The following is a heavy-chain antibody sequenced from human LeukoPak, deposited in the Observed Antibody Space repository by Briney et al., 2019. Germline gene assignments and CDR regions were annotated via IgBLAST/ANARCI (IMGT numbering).Heavy chain of an antibody. D-gene: IGHD3-16*02. CDR3: ARLGGKAYDYVWGSYRYLLY. J-gene: IGHJ4*02. V-gene: IGHV4-34*01. CDR1: GGSFSGYY. CDR2: INHSGST. Sequence: NPSETLSLTCAVYGGSFSGYYWSWIRQPPGKGLEWIGEINHSGSTNYNPSLKSRVTISVDTSKNQFSLKLSSVTAADTAVYYCARLGGKAYDYVWGSYRYLLYWGQGTLVTVSS.